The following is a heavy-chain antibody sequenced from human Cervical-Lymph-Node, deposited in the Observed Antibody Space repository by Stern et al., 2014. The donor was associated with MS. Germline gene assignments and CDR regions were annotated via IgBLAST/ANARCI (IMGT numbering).Heavy chain of an antibody. CDR3: ARRGLAHFDY. Sequence: EVQLVESGGGFVRPGGSLRLSCAASGFTFGSYVMTWVRQAPGRGLEWVSNTGGNIFTNYYPASIKGRFTISTDNSNNTLYLLMTSLRADDTAVYYCARRGLAHFDYWGQGTLVTVSS. CDR2: TGGNIFTN. V-gene: IGHV3-23*04. J-gene: IGHJ4*02. CDR1: GFTFGSYV. D-gene: IGHD6-19*01.